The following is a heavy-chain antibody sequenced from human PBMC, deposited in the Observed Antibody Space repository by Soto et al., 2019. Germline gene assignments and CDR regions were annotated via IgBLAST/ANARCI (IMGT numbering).Heavy chain of an antibody. V-gene: IGHV1-46*03. CDR3: ARDAVPYDYIWGSYQAFDI. Sequence: QVQLVQSGAEVKKPGASVKVSCKASGYTFTSYYMHWVRQAPGQGLEWMGIINPSGGSTSYAQKFQGRVTMTRDTSTSTVYMELSSLRSEDTAVYYCARDAVPYDYIWGSYQAFDIWGQVTMVTVSS. CDR2: INPSGGST. CDR1: GYTFTSYY. J-gene: IGHJ3*02. D-gene: IGHD3-16*02.